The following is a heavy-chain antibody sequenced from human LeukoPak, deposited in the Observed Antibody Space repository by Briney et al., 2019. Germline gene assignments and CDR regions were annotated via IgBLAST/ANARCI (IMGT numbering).Heavy chain of an antibody. Sequence: GGSLRLSCAASGFTFSSYAMSWVRQAPGKGLEWVSAISGSGGSTYYADSVKGRFTISRDNSKITLYLQMNSLRAEDTAVYYCAKERRVYDSSGYYDYWGQGTLVTVSS. CDR2: ISGSGGST. D-gene: IGHD3-22*01. CDR3: AKERRVYDSSGYYDY. CDR1: GFTFSSYA. J-gene: IGHJ4*02. V-gene: IGHV3-23*01.